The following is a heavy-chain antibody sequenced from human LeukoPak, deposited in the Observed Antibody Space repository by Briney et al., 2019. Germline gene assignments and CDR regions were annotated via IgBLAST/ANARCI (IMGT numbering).Heavy chain of an antibody. D-gene: IGHD3-22*01. Sequence: GASVKVSCKVSGYTLTELSMHWVRQAPGKGLEWMGGFDPEDGETIYAQKFQGRVTMTEDTSTDTAYMELSSLRSEDTAVYYCAKVLSKGGGYYLTDFWGQGALVTVSS. J-gene: IGHJ4*02. CDR1: GYTLTELS. CDR3: AKVLSKGGGYYLTDF. CDR2: FDPEDGET. V-gene: IGHV1-24*01.